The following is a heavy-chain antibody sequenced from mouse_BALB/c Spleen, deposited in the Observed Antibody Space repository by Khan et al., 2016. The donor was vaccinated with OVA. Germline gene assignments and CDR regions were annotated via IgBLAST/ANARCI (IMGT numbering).Heavy chain of an antibody. Sequence: EVQLQQSGAELVKPGASVKLSCTASGFNIKDTYMHWVKQRPEQGLEWIGRIDPANGNTKYDPKFQGKATITADTSSNTAYLQLSSLTSEDTAVYYCARYYRYDDYAMDYWGQGTSVPVSS. D-gene: IGHD2-14*01. J-gene: IGHJ4*01. CDR3: ARYYRYDDYAMDY. CDR2: IDPANGNT. V-gene: IGHV14-3*02. CDR1: GFNIKDTY.